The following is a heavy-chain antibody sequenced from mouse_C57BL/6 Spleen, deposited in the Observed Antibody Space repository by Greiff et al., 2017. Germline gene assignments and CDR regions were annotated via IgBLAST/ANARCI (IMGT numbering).Heavy chain of an antibody. Sequence: QVQLQQSGAELMKPGASVKLSCKATGYTFTGYWIEWVKQRPGHGLEWIGEILPGNGSTNYNEKFKGKATVTADTTSNTAYMQLSSLTTEDADIYYCARNYEVVYFDYWGKGTTLTVSS. CDR2: ILPGNGST. CDR1: GYTFTGYW. J-gene: IGHJ2*01. CDR3: ARNYEVVYFDY. V-gene: IGHV1-9*01. D-gene: IGHD1-1*01.